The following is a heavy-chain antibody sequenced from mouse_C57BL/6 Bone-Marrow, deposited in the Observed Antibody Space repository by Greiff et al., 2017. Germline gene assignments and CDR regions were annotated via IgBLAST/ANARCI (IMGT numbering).Heavy chain of an antibody. D-gene: IGHD2-3*01. CDR3: ARRGDGPHGDYFDY. Sequence: VQRVESGPGLVAPSQSLSITCTVSGFSLTSYAISWFRQPPGTGLEWLGVIWTGGGTNSNSALKSRLSISKDNSKSQVFLKMNSLQTDDTARYYCARRGDGPHGDYFDYWGQGTTLTVSS. J-gene: IGHJ2*01. CDR2: IWTGGGT. CDR1: GFSLTSYA. V-gene: IGHV2-9-1*01.